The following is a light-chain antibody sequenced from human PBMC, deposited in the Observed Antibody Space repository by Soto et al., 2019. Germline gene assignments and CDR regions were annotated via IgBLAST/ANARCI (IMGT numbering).Light chain of an antibody. CDR3: QQYTSYPWT. CDR2: AAS. Sequence: DIQMTQSSSSVSASVGDRVTITCRASQGISSWLAWYQQKPGKVPKLLIYAASILQSGVPSRFSGSGSGTEFTLTISSLQPDDFATYYCQQYTSYPWTFGQGTKVDNK. J-gene: IGKJ1*01. CDR1: QGISSW. V-gene: IGKV1D-16*01.